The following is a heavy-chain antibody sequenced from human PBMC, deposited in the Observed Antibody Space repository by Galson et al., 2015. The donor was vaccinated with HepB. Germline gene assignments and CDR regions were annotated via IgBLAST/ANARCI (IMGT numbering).Heavy chain of an antibody. V-gene: IGHV3-23*01. CDR2: ISGSGGST. CDR3: AKSGLGYCSSTSCWYFDY. D-gene: IGHD2-2*01. CDR1: RFTFSSYA. Sequence: SLRLSCAASRFTFSSYAMSWVRQAPGKGLEWVSAISGSGGSTYYADSVKGRFTISRDNSKNTLYLQMNSLRAEDTAVYYCAKSGLGYCSSTSCWYFDYWGQGTLVTVSS. J-gene: IGHJ4*02.